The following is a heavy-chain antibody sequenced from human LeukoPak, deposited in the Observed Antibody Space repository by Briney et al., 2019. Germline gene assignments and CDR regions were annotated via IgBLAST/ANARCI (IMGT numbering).Heavy chain of an antibody. CDR3: ARAKESHCGGDCYPAFFDY. J-gene: IGHJ4*02. Sequence: SETRSLTCTVSGGSISTSSYYWGWVRQPPGKGLEWIGYIYYSGGTNYNPSLKSRVTISVDTSKNPFSLKLSSVTAADTAVYYCARAKESHCGGDCYPAFFDYWGQGTLVTVSS. V-gene: IGHV4-61*05. CDR1: GGSISTSSYY. D-gene: IGHD2-21*02. CDR2: IYYSGGT.